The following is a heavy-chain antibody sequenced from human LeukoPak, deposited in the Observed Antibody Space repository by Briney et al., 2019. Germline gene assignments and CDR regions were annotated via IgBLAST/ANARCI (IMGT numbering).Heavy chain of an antibody. V-gene: IGHV5-51*01. J-gene: IGHJ5*02. CDR2: IYPGDSDT. CDR1: GYSFTSYW. CDR3: ARHWDYGDDNNWFDP. Sequence: GESLKISCKGSGYSFTSYWIGWVRQMPGKGLEWMGIIYPGDSDTRYSPSFQGQVTISADKSISTACLQWSSLKASDTAMYYCARHWDYGDDNNWFDPWGQGTLVTVSS. D-gene: IGHD4-17*01.